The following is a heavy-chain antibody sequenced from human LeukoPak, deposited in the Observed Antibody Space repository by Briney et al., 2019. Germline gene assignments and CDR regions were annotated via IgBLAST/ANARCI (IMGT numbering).Heavy chain of an antibody. CDR2: INQNGREK. V-gene: IGHV3-7*01. Sequence: GGSLRLSCEVSGLTFSTYWMTWVRQAPGKGLEWVASINQNGREKYYVDSVKGRFTISRDNAKDSLYLQMNSLRDKDTAVYYCARSLGDDWGQGTLVTVSS. D-gene: IGHD3-16*01. CDR1: GLTFSTYW. J-gene: IGHJ4*02. CDR3: ARSLGDD.